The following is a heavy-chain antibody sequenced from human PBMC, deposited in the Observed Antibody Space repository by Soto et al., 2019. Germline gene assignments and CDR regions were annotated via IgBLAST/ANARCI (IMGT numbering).Heavy chain of an antibody. CDR3: AREVGYSYGYYFDY. CDR1: GGSISSGGYY. V-gene: IGHV4-31*03. D-gene: IGHD5-18*01. J-gene: IGHJ4*02. Sequence: SETLSLTCTVSGGSISSGGYYWSWIRQHPGKGLEWIGYIYYSGSTYYNPSFKSRVTISVDTSKNQFSLKLSSVTAADTAVYYCAREVGYSYGYYFDYWGQGTLVTVSS. CDR2: IYYSGST.